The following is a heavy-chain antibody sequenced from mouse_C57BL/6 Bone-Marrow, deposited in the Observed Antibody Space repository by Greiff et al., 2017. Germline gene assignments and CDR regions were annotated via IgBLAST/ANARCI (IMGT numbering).Heavy chain of an antibody. D-gene: IGHD1-1*01. Sequence: QVQLKQSGAELARPGASVKLSCKASGYTFTSYGISWVKQRPGQGLEWIGEIYTRSGNTYYNEKFKGKGTLTADKSSSTAYMELRSLTSEDSAVYFCARGGGSITAVVATDYWGQGTTLTVSS. J-gene: IGHJ2*01. CDR2: IYTRSGNT. CDR1: GYTFTSYG. V-gene: IGHV1-81*01. CDR3: ARGGGSITAVVATDY.